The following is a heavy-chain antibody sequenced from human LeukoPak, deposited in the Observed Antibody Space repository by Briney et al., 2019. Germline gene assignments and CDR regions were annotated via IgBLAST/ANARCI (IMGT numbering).Heavy chain of an antibody. J-gene: IGHJ4*02. CDR3: AREEGGPTYYDFWSGRYYFDY. CDR1: GDSFSSSDFY. D-gene: IGHD3-3*01. V-gene: IGHV4-39*07. CDR2: IYFSGNT. Sequence: SETLSLTCTVSGDSFSSSDFYWGWIRQPPGKGLEWIGSIYFSGNTYYSPSLKSRVTFSLDTSKNQFSLKLSSVTAADTAVYYCAREEGGPTYYDFWSGRYYFDYWGQGTLVTVSS.